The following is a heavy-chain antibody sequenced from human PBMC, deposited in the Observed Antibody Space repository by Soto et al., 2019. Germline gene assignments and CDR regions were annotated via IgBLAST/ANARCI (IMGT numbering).Heavy chain of an antibody. D-gene: IGHD2-2*01. CDR3: AKSPNFYCSSYHCYKYYFDY. V-gene: IGHV3-30*18. CDR2: ISYDGSDK. Sequence: AGGSLGLSGAASGFTFNTFGMHWVRQAPVKGLEWVAVISYDGSDKYYSDSVRGRFTISRDNSMNTLYLQMNSLGTEDTAVYYCAKSPNFYCSSYHCYKYYFDYWGQGTLVTVSS. J-gene: IGHJ4*02. CDR1: GFTFNTFG.